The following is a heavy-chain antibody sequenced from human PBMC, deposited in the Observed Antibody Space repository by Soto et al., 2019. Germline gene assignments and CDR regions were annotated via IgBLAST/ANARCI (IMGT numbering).Heavy chain of an antibody. CDR3: ARDRATVTRLYYGMDV. J-gene: IGHJ6*02. Sequence: GASLKVSCRTSGYTFTDYYIHWVRQAPGQGLEWMGWINPNSGDTNYAQKFQGWVTMTRDTSISTAYMDLSRLTSDDTAVFYCARDRATVTRLYYGMDVWGQGTTVTVSS. CDR1: GYTFTDYY. CDR2: INPNSGDT. D-gene: IGHD4-17*01. V-gene: IGHV1-2*04.